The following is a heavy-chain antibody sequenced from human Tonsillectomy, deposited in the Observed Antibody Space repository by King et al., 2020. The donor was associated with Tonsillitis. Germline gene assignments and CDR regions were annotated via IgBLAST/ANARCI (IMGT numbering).Heavy chain of an antibody. CDR3: VTDVGVRGVYRYVYAGMDV. D-gene: IGHD5-18*01. CDR1: GFSFDDYA. Sequence: VQSGRSLRLSCAASGFSFDDYAMHWVRQAPGKGLEWVSGISWNSVSIDYADSVKGRFTMSRDNAQNSLSLQMNSLRHEDTALYYCVTDVGVRGVYRYVYAGMDVWGKGTTVTVSS. V-gene: IGHV3-9*01. J-gene: IGHJ6*04. CDR2: ISWNSVSI.